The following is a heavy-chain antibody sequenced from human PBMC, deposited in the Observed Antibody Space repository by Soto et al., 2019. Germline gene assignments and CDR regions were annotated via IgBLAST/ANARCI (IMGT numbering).Heavy chain of an antibody. CDR1: SGSISSSNW. V-gene: IGHV4-4*02. Sequence: QVQLQESGPGLVKPSGTLSLTCAVSSGSISSSNWWSWVRQPPGKGLEWIGEIYHSGSTNYNPSRKSRVTISVDKSKNQFSLKVSSVTAADTAVYYCARPGAGMTPEAFDIWGQGTMVTVSS. CDR3: ARPGAGMTPEAFDI. D-gene: IGHD6-13*01. J-gene: IGHJ3*02. CDR2: IYHSGST.